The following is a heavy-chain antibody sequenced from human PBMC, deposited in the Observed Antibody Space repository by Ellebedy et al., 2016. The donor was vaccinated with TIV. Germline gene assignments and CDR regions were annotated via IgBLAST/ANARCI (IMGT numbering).Heavy chain of an antibody. D-gene: IGHD4/OR15-4a*01. CDR3: ASFVPPNYYFDY. CDR1: GDSVSSTTYY. V-gene: IGHV4-61*05. J-gene: IGHJ4*02. CDR2: IYYSGNT. Sequence: MPSETLSLTCTVSGDSVSSTTYYWSWIRQPPGKGLEWIGYIYYSGNTKYNPSLKSRVTISVDKSKNQFSLKLSSVTAADTAVYYCASFVPPNYYFDYWGQGTLVTVSS.